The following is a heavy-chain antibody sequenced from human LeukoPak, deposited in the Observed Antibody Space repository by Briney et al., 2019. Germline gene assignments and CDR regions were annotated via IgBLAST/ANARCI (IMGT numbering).Heavy chain of an antibody. Sequence: GRSLRLSCAASGFTFSTYGMHWVRQAPGKGLEWVAIIYYDGSNTYYADSVKGRFTISRDNSKNTLYLQMNSLRAEDTAVYYCASGRGSGGSHTSYFDYWGRGTLVTVSS. D-gene: IGHD2-15*01. CDR2: IYYDGSNT. CDR3: ASGRGSGGSHTSYFDY. V-gene: IGHV3-33*01. CDR1: GFTFSTYG. J-gene: IGHJ4*02.